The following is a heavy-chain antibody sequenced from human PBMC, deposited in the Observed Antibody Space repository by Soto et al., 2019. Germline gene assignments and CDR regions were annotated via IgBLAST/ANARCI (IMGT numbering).Heavy chain of an antibody. Sequence: ASVKVSCKASGYTFTSYDINWVRQATGQGLEWMGWMNPNSGNTGYAQKFQGRVTMTRNTSISTAYMELSSLRSEDTAVYYCARGEWAARPGGPYYYYGMDVWGQGTTVTVSS. CDR3: ARGEWAARPGGPYYYYGMDV. CDR1: GYTFTSYD. CDR2: MNPNSGNT. J-gene: IGHJ6*02. V-gene: IGHV1-8*01. D-gene: IGHD6-6*01.